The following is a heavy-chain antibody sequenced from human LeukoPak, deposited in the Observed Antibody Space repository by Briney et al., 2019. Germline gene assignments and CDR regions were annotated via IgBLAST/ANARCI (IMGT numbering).Heavy chain of an antibody. J-gene: IGHJ4*02. CDR2: ISGSGGST. CDR1: GFTFSSHA. CDR3: AKGTGYSYGDRPFDY. V-gene: IGHV3-23*01. D-gene: IGHD5-18*01. Sequence: GGSLRLSCAASGFTFSSHAMSWVRQAPGKGLEWVSAISGSGGSTYYADSVKGRFTISRDNSKNTLYLQMNSPRAEDTAVYYCAKGTGYSYGDRPFDYWGQGTLVTVSS.